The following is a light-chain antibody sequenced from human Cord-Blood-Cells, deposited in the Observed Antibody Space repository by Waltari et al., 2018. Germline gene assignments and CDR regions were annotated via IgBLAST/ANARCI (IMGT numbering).Light chain of an antibody. J-gene: IGKJ4*01. Sequence: DIQMTQSPSPLSASVRDRVTITCQASQDISNYLNWYQQKPGKAPKLLIYDASNLETGVPSRFSGSGSGTDFTFTISSLQPEDIATYYCQQYDNLLLTFGGGTKVEIK. CDR1: QDISNY. CDR2: DAS. CDR3: QQYDNLLLT. V-gene: IGKV1-33*01.